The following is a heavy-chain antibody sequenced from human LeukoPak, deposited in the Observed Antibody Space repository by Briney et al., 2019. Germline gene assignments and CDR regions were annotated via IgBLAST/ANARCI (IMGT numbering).Heavy chain of an antibody. CDR1: GVSLNDYY. D-gene: IGHD4-17*01. CDR3: TRMTTGHDY. CDR2: INHSGYT. V-gene: IGHV4-34*01. Sequence: SETLSLTCAVSGVSLNDYYWSWVRQTPGKGLEWIGEINHSGYTNDSPSLRSRVTISIDTSRKQFSLNLRSVTVADTGIYYCTRMTTGHDYWGQGTLVTVSS. J-gene: IGHJ4*02.